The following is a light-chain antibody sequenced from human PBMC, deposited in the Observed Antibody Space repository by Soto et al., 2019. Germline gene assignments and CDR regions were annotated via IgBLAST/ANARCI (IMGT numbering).Light chain of an antibody. V-gene: IGKV3-15*01. Sequence: EIVMTQSPATLSVSPGERATVSCRASQSVGSNLAWYQQKPGQAPRLLIYGASTRATGIPARFSGSGSGTEFTLTISSLQSEDFAVYCCQQYNNWPATFGQGTKVDIK. CDR2: GAS. CDR3: QQYNNWPAT. J-gene: IGKJ1*01. CDR1: QSVGSN.